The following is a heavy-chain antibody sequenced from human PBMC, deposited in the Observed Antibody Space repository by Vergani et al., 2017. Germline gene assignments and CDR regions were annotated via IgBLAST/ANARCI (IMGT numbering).Heavy chain of an antibody. CDR3: TTGNPCVDFDI. D-gene: IGHD5-12*01. CDR1: GGSFNSGSYY. J-gene: IGHJ3*02. CDR2: IHTNAVI. Sequence: QVQLQESGPGLVKPSQTLSLTCTVSGGSFNSGSYYWSWLRQPAGNRLEWSGRIHTNAVIHYNPYLNSRATISVATSRNHVSLKLTSVPATDTAIYFCTTGNPCVDFDIWGQGTMITVSS. V-gene: IGHV4-61*02.